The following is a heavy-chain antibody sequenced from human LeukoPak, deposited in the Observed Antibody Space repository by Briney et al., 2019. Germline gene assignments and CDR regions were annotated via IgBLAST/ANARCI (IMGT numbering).Heavy chain of an antibody. CDR3: AKTSSGWGYYFDY. CDR2: ISGSGGST. V-gene: IGHV3-23*01. J-gene: IGHJ4*02. Sequence: PGGSLRLSCAASGFTFSSYAMSWVRQAPGKGLEWVSAISGSGGSTYYADSVKGRFTIPRDNSKNTLYLQMNSLRAEDTAVYYCAKTSSGWGYYFDYWGQGTLVTVSS. D-gene: IGHD6-19*01. CDR1: GFTFSSYA.